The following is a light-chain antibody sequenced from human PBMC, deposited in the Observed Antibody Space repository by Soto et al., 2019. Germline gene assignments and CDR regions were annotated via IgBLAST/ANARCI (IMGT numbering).Light chain of an antibody. CDR1: QSFSSW. V-gene: IGKV1-5*03. J-gene: IGKJ1*01. Sequence: DIQMTQSPSTLSASVGDRVTITCRASQSFSSWLAWYQQKPGKAPNLLIYKTSNLESGVPSRFSGSGSGTEFTLTISSLQPDDFATYYFLQYNSYPWTFGQGTKVEIK. CDR2: KTS. CDR3: LQYNSYPWT.